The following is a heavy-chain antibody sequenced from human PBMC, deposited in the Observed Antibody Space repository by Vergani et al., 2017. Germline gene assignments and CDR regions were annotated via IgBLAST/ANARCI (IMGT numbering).Heavy chain of an antibody. CDR2: IGVDGDR. CDR3: AREGWIQLWLVYYYYGMDV. CDR1: GFTFSSND. Sequence: VESGGGLVQPGGSLRLSCTVSGFTFSSNDFHWVRQTAGKGLEWVSSIGVDGDRYYSDSVKGRFTISRDNAKNSLYLQMNSLRAEDTAVYYCAREGWIQLWLVYYYYGMDVWGQGTTVTVSS. V-gene: IGHV3-13*01. D-gene: IGHD5-18*01. J-gene: IGHJ6*02.